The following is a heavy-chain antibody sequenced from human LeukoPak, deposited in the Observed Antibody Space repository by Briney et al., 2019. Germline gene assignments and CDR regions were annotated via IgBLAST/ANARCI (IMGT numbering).Heavy chain of an antibody. J-gene: IGHJ5*02. Sequence: ASVRVSCKASGYTFTSYDINWVRQATGQGLEWMGWMNPNSGNTGYAQKFQGRVTMTRDTSTSTVYMELSSLRSEDTAVYYCARDNSGGSTWWFDPWGQGTLVTVSS. V-gene: IGHV1-8*01. D-gene: IGHD2-15*01. CDR3: ARDNSGGSTWWFDP. CDR2: MNPNSGNT. CDR1: GYTFTSYD.